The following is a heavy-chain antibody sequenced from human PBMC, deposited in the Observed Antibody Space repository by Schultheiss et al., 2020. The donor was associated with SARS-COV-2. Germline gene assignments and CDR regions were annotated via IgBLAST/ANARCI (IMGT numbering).Heavy chain of an antibody. J-gene: IGHJ4*02. V-gene: IGHV4-39*01. CDR1: GGSISSTSYY. CDR2: IYYTGST. Sequence: SETLSLTCTVSGGSISSTSYYWGWIRQPPGRGLEWIGNIYYTGSTYYNPSLKSRVTISVDTSKNQFSLKLSSVTAADTAVYYCARQSGSDSSGYGNDYWGQGTLVTVSS. D-gene: IGHD3-22*01. CDR3: ARQSGSDSSGYGNDY.